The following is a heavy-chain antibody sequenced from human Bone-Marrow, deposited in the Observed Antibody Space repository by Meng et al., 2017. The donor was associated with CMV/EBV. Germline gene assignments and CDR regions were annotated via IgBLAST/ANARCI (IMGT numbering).Heavy chain of an antibody. J-gene: IGHJ5*02. D-gene: IGHD3-3*01. V-gene: IGHV3-7*01. CDR1: GFTFSSYW. CDR3: ARGPDFWSGYYVPPFDP. Sequence: GESLKISCAASGFTFSSYWMSWVRQAPGKGLEWVANIKQDGSEKYYVDSVKGRSAISRDNAKNSLYLQMNSLRAEDTAVYYCARGPDFWSGYYVPPFDPWGRGTLVTVSS. CDR2: IKQDGSEK.